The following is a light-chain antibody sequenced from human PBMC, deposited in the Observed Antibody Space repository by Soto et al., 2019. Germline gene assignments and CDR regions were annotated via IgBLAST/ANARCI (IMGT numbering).Light chain of an antibody. CDR1: QSISSN. J-gene: IGKJ4*01. CDR2: DVS. CDR3: QQYNEWPLT. V-gene: IGKV3-15*01. Sequence: EIVMTQSPATLSLSPGERATLSCRASQSISSNVAWYQQKPGQAPRLLIYDVSTRATAIPARFSGSGSETEFTLTISSLQSEDFADYYCQQYNEWPLTFGGGTKVDIK.